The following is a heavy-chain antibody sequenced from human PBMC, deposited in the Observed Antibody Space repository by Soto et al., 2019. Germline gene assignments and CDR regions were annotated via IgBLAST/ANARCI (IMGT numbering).Heavy chain of an antibody. Sequence: ASVKVSCKDSGYTFTSYGIRWVRQAPGQGLEWMGWISAYNGNTNYAQKLQGRVTMTTDTSTSTAYMELRSLRSDDTAVYYCARPIPPPYSSSWYWFDPWGQGTLVTVS. CDR2: ISAYNGNT. J-gene: IGHJ5*02. D-gene: IGHD6-13*01. CDR3: ARPIPPPYSSSWYWFDP. CDR1: GYTFTSYG. V-gene: IGHV1-18*01.